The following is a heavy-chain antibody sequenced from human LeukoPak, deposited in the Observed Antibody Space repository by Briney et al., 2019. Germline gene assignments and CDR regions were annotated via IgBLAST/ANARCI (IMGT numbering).Heavy chain of an antibody. D-gene: IGHD4-17*01. CDR1: GLTFSSYG. CDR2: ISGSGSGT. Sequence: GGSLRLSCAASGLTFSSYGMNWVRQAPGKGLEWVSSISGSGSGTYYADSVKGRFSISRDNSKNTLYLQMNSLRAEDTAVYYCAKLLTTRYFDYWGQGTLVTVSS. V-gene: IGHV3-23*01. CDR3: AKLLTTRYFDY. J-gene: IGHJ4*02.